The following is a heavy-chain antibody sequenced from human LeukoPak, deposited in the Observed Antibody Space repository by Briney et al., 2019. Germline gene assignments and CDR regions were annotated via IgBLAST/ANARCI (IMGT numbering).Heavy chain of an antibody. V-gene: IGHV3-21*01. D-gene: IGHD6-13*01. Sequence: PGGSLRLSCAASGFTFSSYSMNWVRQAPGKGLEWVSSISSSSSYIYYADSVKGRFTISRDNAKNSLYLQMNSLRAEDTAVYYCARGPHSSSWYRRAVVDVRDTIVDYWGQGTLVTVSS. CDR1: GFTFSSYS. CDR3: ARGPHSSSWYRRAVVDVRDTIVDY. J-gene: IGHJ4*02. CDR2: ISSSSSYI.